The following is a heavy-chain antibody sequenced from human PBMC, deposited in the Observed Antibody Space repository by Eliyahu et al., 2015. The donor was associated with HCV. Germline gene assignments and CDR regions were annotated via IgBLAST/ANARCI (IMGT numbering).Heavy chain of an antibody. Sequence: EVQLVESGGGLVKPGGSLRLSXAASGFTFSNAWMSWVRQAPGKGLEWVGRIKSKADGGTTDYAAXVKGRFTISRDDAKNTLYLQMNSLKTEDTAVYYXTTDVLLWFQGGMDVWGQGTTVTVSS. CDR1: GFTFSNAW. J-gene: IGHJ6*02. V-gene: IGHV3-15*01. D-gene: IGHD3-10*01. CDR2: IKSKADGGTT. CDR3: TTDVLLWFQGGMDV.